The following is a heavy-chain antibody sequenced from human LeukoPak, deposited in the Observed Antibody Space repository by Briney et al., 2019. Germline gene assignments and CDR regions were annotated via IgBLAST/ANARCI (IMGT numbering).Heavy chain of an antibody. CDR2: INTNTGNP. CDR3: ARDRTGAAAENYYYYYMDV. D-gene: IGHD6-13*01. J-gene: IGHJ6*03. CDR1: GYTFTSYA. Sequence: ASVKVSCKASGYTFTSYAMNWVRQAPGQGLEWMGWINTNTGNPTYAQGFTGRFVFSLDTSVSTAYLQISSLKAEDTAVYYCARDRTGAAAENYYYYYMDVWGKGTTVTVSS. V-gene: IGHV7-4-1*02.